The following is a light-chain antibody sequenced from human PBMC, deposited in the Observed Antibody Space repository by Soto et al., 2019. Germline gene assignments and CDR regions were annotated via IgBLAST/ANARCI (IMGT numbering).Light chain of an antibody. CDR3: QKSGT. CDR1: QSVSNNY. CDR2: GSS. J-gene: IGKJ5*01. Sequence: EVVLTQSPGTLSLSPGERATLSCRASQSVSNNYFAWYQQKPGQAPRLLIFGSSDRATGIPDRFSGSGSGTDFTLTISRLEPEDFAVYYCQKSGTFGQGTRLEIK. V-gene: IGKV3-20*01.